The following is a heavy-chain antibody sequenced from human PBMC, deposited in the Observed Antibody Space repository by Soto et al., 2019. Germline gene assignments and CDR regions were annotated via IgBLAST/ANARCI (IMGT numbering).Heavy chain of an antibody. CDR3: ARGRRYYGSGSSPWRYNYDGMDV. J-gene: IGHJ6*02. CDR2: INHSGRT. CDR1: GGSFSGYY. Sequence: QVQLQQWGAGLLKPSETLSLTCAVYGGSFSGYYWSWIRQPPGKGLEWIGEINHSGRTNDNPSLKSRDTITGETAKNQFALKLSSVTAADTAVYYWARGRRYYGSGSSPWRYNYDGMDVWGQGTTVTASS. D-gene: IGHD3-10*01. V-gene: IGHV4-34*01.